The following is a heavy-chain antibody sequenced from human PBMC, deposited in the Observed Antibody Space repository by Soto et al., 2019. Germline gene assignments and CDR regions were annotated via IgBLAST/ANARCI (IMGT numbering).Heavy chain of an antibody. Sequence: SETLSLTCTVSGGSISSRSYYWGWIRQPPGKGLEWIGSIYYSGSTYYNPSLKSRVTISVDTSKNQFSLKLSSVTAADTAVYYCARHGGRRITMVRAYNWFDPSGQGTLVTVSS. D-gene: IGHD3-10*01. J-gene: IGHJ5*02. CDR2: IYYSGST. V-gene: IGHV4-39*01. CDR1: GGSISSRSYY. CDR3: ARHGGRRITMVRAYNWFDP.